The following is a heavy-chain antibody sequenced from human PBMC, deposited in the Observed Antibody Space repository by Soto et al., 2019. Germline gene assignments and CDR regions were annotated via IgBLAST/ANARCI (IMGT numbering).Heavy chain of an antibody. Sequence: GGSLRLSCAASGFTFSSYWMSWVRQAPGKGLEWVANIKQDGSEKYYVDSVKGRFTISRDNAKNSLYLQMNSLRAEDTAVYYCARHQGYYDSSGSLPWYFDYWGQGTLVTVSS. J-gene: IGHJ4*02. V-gene: IGHV3-7*01. CDR1: GFTFSSYW. CDR2: IKQDGSEK. D-gene: IGHD3-22*01. CDR3: ARHQGYYDSSGSLPWYFDY.